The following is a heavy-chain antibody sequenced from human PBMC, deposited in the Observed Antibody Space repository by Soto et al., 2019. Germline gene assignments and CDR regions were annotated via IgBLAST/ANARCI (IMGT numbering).Heavy chain of an antibody. CDR3: AKDSRNVAVSAARVYGMDV. CDR1: GFTFSDYA. CDR2: TRSNGEYT. Sequence: GSLRLSCAGSGFTFSDYAMTWVRQAPGKGLEWVSTTRSNGEYTYYGDSAKGRFTVSRDNSKNTLYLEMSSVRAEDTAVYYCAKDSRNVAVSAARVYGMDVWGQGTTVTVPS. V-gene: IGHV3-23*01. D-gene: IGHD2-2*01. J-gene: IGHJ6*02.